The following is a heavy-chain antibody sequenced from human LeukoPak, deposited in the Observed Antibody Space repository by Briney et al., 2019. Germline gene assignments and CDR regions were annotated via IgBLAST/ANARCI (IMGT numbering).Heavy chain of an antibody. CDR2: INPSGGST. V-gene: IGHV1-46*01. J-gene: IGHJ4*02. CDR1: GYTFTSYY. CDR3: ASGLAAAHFDY. D-gene: IGHD6-13*01. Sequence: ASVKVSCKASGYTFTSYYMHWVRQAPGQGLEWMGIINPSGGSTSYAQKFQGRVTMTRDMSTSTVYMELSSLRSEDTAVYYCASGLAAAHFDYWGQGTLVTVSS.